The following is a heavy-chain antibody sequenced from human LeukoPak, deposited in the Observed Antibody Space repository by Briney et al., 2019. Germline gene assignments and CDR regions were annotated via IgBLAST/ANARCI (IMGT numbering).Heavy chain of an antibody. V-gene: IGHV3-21*01. CDR2: ISSSSSYI. D-gene: IGHD3-10*01. CDR1: GFTFSSYS. Sequence: GGSLRLSCAASGFTFSSYSMNWVRHAPGKGLEWVSSISSSSSYIYYADSVKGRFTISRDNAKNSLYLQMNSLRAEDTAVYYCARAARGSPDAFDIWGQGTMVTVSS. CDR3: ARAARGSPDAFDI. J-gene: IGHJ3*02.